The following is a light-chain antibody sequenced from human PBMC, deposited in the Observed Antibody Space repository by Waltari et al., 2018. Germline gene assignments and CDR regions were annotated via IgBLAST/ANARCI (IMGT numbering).Light chain of an antibody. Sequence: ETVVTQSPATLSVSPGERATLSCRTSPSIGFNLAWYQQKPGQAPRLLIYHASTGATGIPARFSGSGSETEFTLTISGLQSEDFAVYYCQQYNRWPPGTFGQGTKVEI. CDR2: HAS. CDR3: QQYNRWPPGT. J-gene: IGKJ1*01. CDR1: PSIGFN. V-gene: IGKV3-15*01.